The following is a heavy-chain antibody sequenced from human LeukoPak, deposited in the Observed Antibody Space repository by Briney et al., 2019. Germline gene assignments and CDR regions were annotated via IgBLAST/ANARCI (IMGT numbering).Heavy chain of an antibody. CDR1: GSTFSDYY. V-gene: IGHV3-11*01. D-gene: IGHD5-24*01. CDR3: ARDAYNYGWFDP. J-gene: IGHJ5*02. Sequence: GGSLRLSCAASGSTFSDYYMSRIRQAPGKGLEWVSYIGSGGTLIHYANSVKGRFTISRDNAKNSLYLQMNSLRAEDTAVYYCARDAYNYGWFDPWGQGTLVTVSS. CDR2: IGSGGTLI.